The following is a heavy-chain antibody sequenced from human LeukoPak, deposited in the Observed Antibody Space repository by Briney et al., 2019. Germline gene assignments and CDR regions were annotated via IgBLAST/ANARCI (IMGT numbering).Heavy chain of an antibody. V-gene: IGHV3-7*01. Sequence: GGSLRLSCAASGFTFSSYWMSWVRQAPGKGLEWVANIKQDGSEKYYVDSVKGRFTISRDNAKNSLYLQMNSLRAEDTAVYYCARDDGGDLNDAFDIWGQGTMVTVSS. CDR2: IKQDGSEK. CDR1: GFTFSSYW. CDR3: ARDDGGDLNDAFDI. D-gene: IGHD2-21*02. J-gene: IGHJ3*02.